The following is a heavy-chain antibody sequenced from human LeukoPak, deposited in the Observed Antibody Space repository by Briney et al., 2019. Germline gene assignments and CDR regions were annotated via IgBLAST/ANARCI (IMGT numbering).Heavy chain of an antibody. D-gene: IGHD3-16*01. V-gene: IGHV3-72*01. CDR1: GFTFSDHY. Sequence: PGGSLRLSCAASGFTFSDHYMDWVRQAPGKGLECVGRIRNKRSSYITEYAASVKGRFTISRDDSKNSLYLQMNSLKTEDTAVYYCVRGVLGWFDPWGQGTLVTVSS. J-gene: IGHJ5*02. CDR2: IRNKRSSYIT. CDR3: VRGVLGWFDP.